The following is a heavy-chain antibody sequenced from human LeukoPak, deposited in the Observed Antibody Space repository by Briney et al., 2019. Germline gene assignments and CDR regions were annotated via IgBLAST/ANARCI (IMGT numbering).Heavy chain of an antibody. J-gene: IGHJ4*02. CDR1: GFTFSSYW. CDR2: IKQDGSEK. Sequence: GGSLRLSCAASGFTFSSYWMSWVRQAPGKGLEWVANIKQDGSEKYYVDSVKGRFTISRDNAKNSLYLQMNSLRAEDMALYYCARYDSSGYYLDYWGQGTLVTVSS. CDR3: ARYDSSGYYLDY. V-gene: IGHV3-7*03. D-gene: IGHD3-22*01.